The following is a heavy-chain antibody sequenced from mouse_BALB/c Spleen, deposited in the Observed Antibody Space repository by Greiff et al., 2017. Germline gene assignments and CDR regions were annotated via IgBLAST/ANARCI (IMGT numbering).Heavy chain of an antibody. Sequence: VQLQQPGAELVKPGASVKLSCKASGYTFTSYWMHWVKQRPGQGLEWIGEINPSNGRTNYNEKFKSKATLTVDKSSSTAYMQLSSLTSEDSAVYYCARKGIYYGNYVGFDYWGQGTTLTVSS. J-gene: IGHJ2*01. D-gene: IGHD2-1*01. V-gene: IGHV1S81*02. CDR2: INPSNGRT. CDR1: GYTFTSYW. CDR3: ARKGIYYGNYVGFDY.